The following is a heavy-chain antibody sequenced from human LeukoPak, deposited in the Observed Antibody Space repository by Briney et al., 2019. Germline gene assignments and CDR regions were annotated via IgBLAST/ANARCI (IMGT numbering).Heavy chain of an antibody. CDR2: IIPIFGTA. Sequence: GASVKVSCKASGGTFSSYAISWVRQAPGQGLEWMGGIIPIFGTANYAQKFQGRVTITADESTSTAYMELSSLRSEDTAVYYCAREVPGGAVVDYWGQGTLVTVSS. J-gene: IGHJ4*02. CDR1: GGTFSSYA. V-gene: IGHV1-69*13. D-gene: IGHD4-23*01. CDR3: AREVPGGAVVDY.